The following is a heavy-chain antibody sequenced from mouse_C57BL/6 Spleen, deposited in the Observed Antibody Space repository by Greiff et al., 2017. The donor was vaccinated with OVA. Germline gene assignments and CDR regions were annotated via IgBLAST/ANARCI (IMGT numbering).Heavy chain of an antibody. CDR1: GYAFSGSW. D-gene: IGHD1-1*01. V-gene: IGHV1-82*01. Sequence: QVQLKQSGPELVKPGASVKISCKASGYAFSGSWMNWVKQRPGKGLEWIGRIYPGDGDTNYNGKFKGKATLTADKSSSTAYMQLSSLTSEDSAVYFCANYYGSSYPSYFDYWGQGTTLTVSS. CDR3: ANYYGSSYPSYFDY. CDR2: IYPGDGDT. J-gene: IGHJ2*01.